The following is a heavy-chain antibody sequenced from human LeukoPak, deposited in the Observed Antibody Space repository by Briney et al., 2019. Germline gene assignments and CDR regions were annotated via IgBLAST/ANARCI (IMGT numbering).Heavy chain of an antibody. D-gene: IGHD1-26*01. CDR1: GYTLTELS. J-gene: IGHJ6*03. Sequence: GASVKVSCKVSGYTLTELSMHWVRQAPGKGLEWMGGFDPEDGETIYAQKFQGRVTMTRNTSISTAYMELSSLRSEDTAVYYCARGFVLLVGATRFYYYYYMDVWGKGTTVTVSS. CDR3: ARGFVLLVGATRFYYYYYMDV. CDR2: FDPEDGET. V-gene: IGHV1-24*01.